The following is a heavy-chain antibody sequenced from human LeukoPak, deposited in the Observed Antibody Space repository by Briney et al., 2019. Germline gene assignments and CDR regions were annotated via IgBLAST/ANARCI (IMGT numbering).Heavy chain of an antibody. CDR1: GFTFNSYS. J-gene: IGHJ5*02. V-gene: IGHV3-48*04. CDR3: ARAPTIFRPDWFDP. CDR2: ISSSGSTI. D-gene: IGHD3-9*01. Sequence: GGSLSLSCAASGFTFNSYSMNWVRQAPGKGLEWVSYISSSGSTIYYAASVKGRFTNSRDNAKNSLDLQMNSWRAEDTAVYSCARAPTIFRPDWFDPCGQGALFTVSS.